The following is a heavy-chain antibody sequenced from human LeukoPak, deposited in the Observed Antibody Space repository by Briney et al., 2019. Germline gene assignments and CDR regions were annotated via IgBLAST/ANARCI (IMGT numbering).Heavy chain of an antibody. CDR2: IYYSGST. CDR3: ARVGTIDYYYGMDV. Sequence: PETLSLTCTVSGGSISSYYWSWIRQPPGKGLEWIGYIYYSGSTNYNPSLKSRVTISVDTSKNQFSLKLSSVTAADTAVYYCARVGTIDYYYGMDVWGQGTTVTVSS. D-gene: IGHD1-7*01. J-gene: IGHJ6*02. CDR1: GGSISSYY. V-gene: IGHV4-59*01.